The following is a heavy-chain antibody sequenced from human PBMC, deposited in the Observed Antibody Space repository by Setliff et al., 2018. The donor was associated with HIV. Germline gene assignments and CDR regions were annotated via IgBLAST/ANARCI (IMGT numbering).Heavy chain of an antibody. D-gene: IGHD6-19*01. Sequence: SCTVSRDSIRNGAYYWGWIRQPPGKGLEWIGSIYYSGSAYYNPSFKSRVTLSVDTSENQFSLRLSSVTAADTAVYFCARGGTVSADFDSWGQGTLVTVSS. J-gene: IGHJ4*02. CDR1: RDSIRNGAYY. CDR2: IYYSGSA. V-gene: IGHV4-39*07. CDR3: ARGGTVSADFDS.